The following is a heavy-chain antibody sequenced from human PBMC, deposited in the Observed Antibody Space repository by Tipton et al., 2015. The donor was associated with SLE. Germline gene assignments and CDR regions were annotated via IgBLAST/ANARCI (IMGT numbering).Heavy chain of an antibody. CDR3: ARGGYQYYFDY. V-gene: IGHV4-59*01. CDR1: SGSISSYY. J-gene: IGHJ4*02. Sequence: LRLSCTVSSGSISSYYWSWIRQPPGKGLEWIGYIYYSGSTNYNPSLKSRVTISVDTSKNQFSLKLTSVTAADTAVYYCARGGYQYYFDYWGQGTLVTVSS. CDR2: IYYSGST. D-gene: IGHD5-12*01.